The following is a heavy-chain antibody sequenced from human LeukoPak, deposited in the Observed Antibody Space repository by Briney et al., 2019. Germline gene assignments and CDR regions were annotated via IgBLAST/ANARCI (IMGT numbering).Heavy chain of an antibody. J-gene: IGHJ4*02. V-gene: IGHV1-3*01. CDR1: GYTFTSYA. Sequence: ASVKVSCKASGYTFTSYAMHWVRQAPGQRLEWMGWINAGNGNTKYSQKFQGRVTITRDTSASTAYMELSSLRSEDTAVYYCARVGGYDSSGCYSFDYWGQGTLVTVSS. CDR2: INAGNGNT. D-gene: IGHD3-22*01. CDR3: ARVGGYDSSGCYSFDY.